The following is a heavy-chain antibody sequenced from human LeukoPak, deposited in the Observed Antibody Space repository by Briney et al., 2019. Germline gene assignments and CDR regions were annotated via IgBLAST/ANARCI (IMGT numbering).Heavy chain of an antibody. Sequence: ASVKVSCKASGYTFTSYYMHWVRQAPGQGLEWMGIINPSGGSTSYAQKFQGRVTMTRDTSTSTVYMELSSLRSEDTAVYYCARPSSIVGATTDAFDIWGQGTMVTVSS. J-gene: IGHJ3*02. CDR3: ARPSSIVGATTDAFDI. CDR2: INPSGGST. D-gene: IGHD1-26*01. V-gene: IGHV1-46*01. CDR1: GYTFTSYY.